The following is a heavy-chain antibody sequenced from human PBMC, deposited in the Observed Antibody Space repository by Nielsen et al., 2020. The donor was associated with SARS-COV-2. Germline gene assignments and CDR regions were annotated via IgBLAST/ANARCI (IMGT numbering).Heavy chain of an antibody. V-gene: IGHV3-33*08. CDR3: ANGKGAAADDY. CDR1: GFTFSSYG. D-gene: IGHD6-13*01. CDR2: IWYDGSNK. Sequence: GGSLRLSCAASGFTFSSYGMHWVRQAPGKGLEWVAVIWYDGSNKYYADSVKGRFTISRDNSKNTLYLQMNSLRAEDTAVYYCANGKGAAADDYWGQGTLVTVSS. J-gene: IGHJ4*02.